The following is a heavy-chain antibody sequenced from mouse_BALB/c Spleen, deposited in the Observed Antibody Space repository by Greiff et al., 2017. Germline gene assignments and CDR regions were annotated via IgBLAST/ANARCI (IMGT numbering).Heavy chain of an antibody. CDR3: ARSDGNHPYFDY. Sequence: EVQGVESGGGLVQPGGSRKLSCAASGFTFSSFGMHWVRQAPEKGLEWVAYISSGSSTIYYADTVKGRFTISRDNPKNTLFLQMTSLRSEDTAMYYCARSDGNHPYFDYWGQGTTLTVSS. D-gene: IGHD2-1*01. CDR2: ISSGSSTI. J-gene: IGHJ2*01. V-gene: IGHV5-17*02. CDR1: GFTFSSFG.